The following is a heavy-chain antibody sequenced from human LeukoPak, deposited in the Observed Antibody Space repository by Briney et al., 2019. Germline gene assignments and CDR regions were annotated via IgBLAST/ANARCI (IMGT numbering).Heavy chain of an antibody. J-gene: IGHJ4*02. CDR1: GGSFSGYY. CDR3: ARLYGDQYFDY. D-gene: IGHD4-17*01. CDR2: INHSGST. V-gene: IGHV4-34*01. Sequence: SETLSLTCAVYGGSFSGYYWSWIRQPPGKGLEWIGEINHSGSTNYNPSLKSRVTISVDTSKNQFSLKLSSVTAADTAVYYCARLYGDQYFDYWGQGTLVTVSS.